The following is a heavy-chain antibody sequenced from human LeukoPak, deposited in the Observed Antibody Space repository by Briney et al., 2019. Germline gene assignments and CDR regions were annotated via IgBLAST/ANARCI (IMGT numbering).Heavy chain of an antibody. Sequence: ETLSLTCTVSGGSISSYYWSWIRQPPGKGLEWVSSISSSSSYIYYADSVKGRFTISRDNAKNSLYLQMNSLRAEDTAVYYCASSFIVGATTPGYWGQGTLVTVSS. CDR2: ISSSSSYI. J-gene: IGHJ4*02. CDR1: GGSISSYY. D-gene: IGHD1-26*01. V-gene: IGHV3-21*01. CDR3: ASSFIVGATTPGY.